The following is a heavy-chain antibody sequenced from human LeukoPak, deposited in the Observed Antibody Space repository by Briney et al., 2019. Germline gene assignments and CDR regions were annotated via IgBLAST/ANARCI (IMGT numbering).Heavy chain of an antibody. CDR3: AYQWLVSYDC. J-gene: IGHJ4*02. D-gene: IGHD6-19*01. CDR1: GFTFSSYA. CDR2: ISGSGGST. Sequence: GGSLRLSCAASGFTFSSYAMSWVRQAQGKGREWVSAISGSGGSTYYADSVKGRFTISRDNSKNTLYLQMNSLRAEDTAVYYCAYQWLVSYDCWGQGTLVTVSS. V-gene: IGHV3-23*01.